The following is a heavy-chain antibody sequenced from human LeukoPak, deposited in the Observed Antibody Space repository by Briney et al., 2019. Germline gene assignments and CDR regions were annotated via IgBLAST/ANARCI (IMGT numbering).Heavy chain of an antibody. CDR2: INPNSGGT. CDR1: GYTFTGYY. Sequence: GASVKVSCKASGYTFTGYYMHWVRQAPGQGLEWMGWINPNSGGTNYAQKFQGRVTMTRDTSVSTAYMELSRLRSDDTAVYYCARGPSTVTTPLDAFDIWGQGTMVTVSS. D-gene: IGHD4-17*01. V-gene: IGHV1-2*02. J-gene: IGHJ3*02. CDR3: ARGPSTVTTPLDAFDI.